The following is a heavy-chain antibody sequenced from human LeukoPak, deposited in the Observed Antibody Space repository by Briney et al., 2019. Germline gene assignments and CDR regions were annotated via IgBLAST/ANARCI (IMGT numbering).Heavy chain of an antibody. CDR2: INPNSGGT. CDR1: GYTFTVYY. D-gene: IGHD2-2*01. CDR3: ASYELLDLFENYYGIDV. Sequence: ASVKVSCKASGYTFTVYYMHWVRQAPGQGLEWMGRINPNSGGTNYAQKFQGRVTMTRDTSISAAYMELSRLRSDDTAVYYCASYELLDLFENYYGIDVWGQGTTVTVSS. J-gene: IGHJ6*02. V-gene: IGHV1-2*06.